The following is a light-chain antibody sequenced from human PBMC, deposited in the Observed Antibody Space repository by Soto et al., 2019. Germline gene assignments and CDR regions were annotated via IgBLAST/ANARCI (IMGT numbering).Light chain of an antibody. Sequence: DNQMTQSPSTLSASLGDRATITCRASLSVGRYCAWYQQKPGEAPKLLIYDASSMQSGVPPTFSGSGCGREFTTTISSLQPDDFGAYYCHEYNSYTGTFGQGTKVDIK. CDR1: LSVGRY. CDR3: HEYNSYTGT. CDR2: DAS. V-gene: IGKV1-5*01. J-gene: IGKJ1*01.